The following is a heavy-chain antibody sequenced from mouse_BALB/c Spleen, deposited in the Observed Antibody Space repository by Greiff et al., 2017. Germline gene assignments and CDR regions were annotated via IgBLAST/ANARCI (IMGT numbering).Heavy chain of an antibody. J-gene: IGHJ4*01. D-gene: IGHD3-1*01. V-gene: IGHV1S29*02. CDR1: GYTFTDYN. CDR2: IYPYNGGT. CDR3: ARRAITSRPGAMDY. Sequence: EVKLVESGPELVKPGASVKISCKASGYTFTDYNMHWVKQSHGKSLEWIGYIYPYNGGTGYNQKFKSKATLTVDNSSSTAYMELRSLTSEDSAVYYCARRAITSRPGAMDYWGQGTSVTVSS.